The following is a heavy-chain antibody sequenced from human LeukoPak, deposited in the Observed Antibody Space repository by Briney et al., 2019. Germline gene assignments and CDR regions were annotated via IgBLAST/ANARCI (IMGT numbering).Heavy chain of an antibody. D-gene: IGHD6-13*01. V-gene: IGHV3-23*01. J-gene: IGHJ4*02. Sequence: GGSLRLSCAASGYSFDTYAMTWVRQAPGKGLEWVSAISGDGGSTYYAVSVKGRFTISRDNSKNTLYLQMNGLRAEDTAVYYCTLGSLYSSSWYGDYWGQGTLVTVSS. CDR2: ISGDGGST. CDR3: TLGSLYSSSWYGDY. CDR1: GYSFDTYA.